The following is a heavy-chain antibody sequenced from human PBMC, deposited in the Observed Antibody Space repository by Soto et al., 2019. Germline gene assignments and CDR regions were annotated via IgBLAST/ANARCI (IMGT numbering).Heavy chain of an antibody. V-gene: IGHV1-3*01. CDR2: LNPGSGET. D-gene: IGHD7-27*01. CDR1: GYTFTSYR. Sequence: QVQLVQSGAEVKKPGASVRVSCKASGYTFTSYRMPWVRQAPGQRLEWMGWLNPGSGETRYSQKFQARVTLTRDTSARTAYMDLSSLRSEDTAVYYCSSRPHLGMWPFDYWGQGTLVTVSS. CDR3: SSRPHLGMWPFDY. J-gene: IGHJ4*02.